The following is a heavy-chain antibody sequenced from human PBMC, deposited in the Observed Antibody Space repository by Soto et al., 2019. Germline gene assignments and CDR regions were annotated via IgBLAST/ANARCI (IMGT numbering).Heavy chain of an antibody. Sequence: QVQLQQWGAGLLKPSETLSLTCAVYGGSFSGYYWSWIRQPPGKGLEWIGEINHSGSTNYNPSLKSRVTRPVDTSKNQFSLQLSSVTAADTAGYYCARGLDTAIAYWGQGTLVTVSS. CDR1: GGSFSGYY. J-gene: IGHJ4*02. V-gene: IGHV4-34*01. D-gene: IGHD5-18*01. CDR3: ARGLDTAIAY. CDR2: INHSGST.